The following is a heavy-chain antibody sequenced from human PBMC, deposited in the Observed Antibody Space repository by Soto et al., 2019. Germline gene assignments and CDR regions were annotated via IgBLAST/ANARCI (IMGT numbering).Heavy chain of an antibody. CDR2: FDPEDGEI. Sequence: ASVKVSCKVSGYTLTELSMHWVRQAPGKGLEWMGGFDPEDGEIIYVQKFQGRVTVTEDTSTDTTYVELSSLRSEDTAVYYCAASYSRSSVLGSFDTWGQGTLVTVSS. CDR1: GYTLTELS. J-gene: IGHJ5*02. CDR3: AASYSRSSVLGSFDT. D-gene: IGHD6-6*01. V-gene: IGHV1-24*01.